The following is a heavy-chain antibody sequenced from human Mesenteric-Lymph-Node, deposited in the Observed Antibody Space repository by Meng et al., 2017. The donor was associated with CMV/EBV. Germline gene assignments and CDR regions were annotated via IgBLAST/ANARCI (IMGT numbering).Heavy chain of an antibody. Sequence: GGSLRLSCTASGFTFSSYWMHWVRQAPGKGLVWVSRISPDGRNTPYADSVKGQFTISRDNAKNTLYLQMNSLRVEDTAVYYCARDKGLELPDAFDIWGQGTMVTVSS. D-gene: IGHD1-7*01. CDR1: GFTFSSYW. J-gene: IGHJ3*02. CDR3: ARDKGLELPDAFDI. CDR2: ISPDGRNT. V-gene: IGHV3-74*01.